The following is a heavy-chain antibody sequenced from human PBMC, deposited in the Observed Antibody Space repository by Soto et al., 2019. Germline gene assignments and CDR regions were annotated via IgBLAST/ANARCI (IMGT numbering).Heavy chain of an antibody. J-gene: IGHJ6*02. V-gene: IGHV3-74*01. D-gene: IGHD2-21*01. CDR2: INSDGTIS. CDR1: GFTFDTYW. Sequence: GGSLRLSCAASGFTFDTYWMNWVRQAPGKGPEWLSGINSDGTISSYADSVKGRFTISRDNARNTLSLQMNSLRADDTAVYYCARLSGDHSAFLSYGIDAWGQVTTFTVSS. CDR3: ARLSGDHSAFLSYGIDA.